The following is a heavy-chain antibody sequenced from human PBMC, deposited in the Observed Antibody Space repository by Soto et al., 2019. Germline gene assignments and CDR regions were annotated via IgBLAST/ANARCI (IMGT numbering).Heavy chain of an antibody. CDR3: AKGRGAGGHFDY. J-gene: IGHJ4*02. D-gene: IGHD2-15*01. V-gene: IGHV3-23*01. CDR1: GFTFSSYA. Sequence: DVQLLESGGGLVQPEGSLRLSCAASGFTFSSYAMGWVRQGPGKGLEWVAVVSIGGSTHYADSVRGRFTISRDSSKNTLSLQMNSLAAEDAAVYFCAKGRGAGGHFDYWGQGALVTVSS. CDR2: VSIGGST.